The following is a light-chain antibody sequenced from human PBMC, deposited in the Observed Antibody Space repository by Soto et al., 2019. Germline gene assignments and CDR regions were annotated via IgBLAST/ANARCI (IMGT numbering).Light chain of an antibody. CDR1: QSVSSN. J-gene: IGKJ4*01. V-gene: IGKV3-15*01. Sequence: EIVMTQSPGTLSLSPGERATLSCRASQSVSSNLAWYQQKPGQAPRLLIYGASTRATGIPARFSGSGSGTDFTLTISRLEPADFAVYYCQQFSSYPLTFGGGTKVDIK. CDR2: GAS. CDR3: QQFSSYPLT.